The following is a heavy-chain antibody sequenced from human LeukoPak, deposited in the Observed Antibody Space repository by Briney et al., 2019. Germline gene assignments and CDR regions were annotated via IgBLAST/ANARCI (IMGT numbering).Heavy chain of an antibody. V-gene: IGHV3-9*01. CDR3: AKAMVATGAFDI. D-gene: IGHD3-10*01. Sequence: PGRSLRLSCAASGFTFSKNDMHWVRQAPGKGLEWVSGISRDSNSIFYADSVKGRFTISRDNATNSLYLQMDSLRAEDTAVYYCAKAMVATGAFDIWGQGTVVTVSS. CDR2: ISRDSNSI. CDR1: GFTFSKND. J-gene: IGHJ3*02.